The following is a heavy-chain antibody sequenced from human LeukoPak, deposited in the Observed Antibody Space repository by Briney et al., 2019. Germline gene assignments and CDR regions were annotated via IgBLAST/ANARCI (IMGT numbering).Heavy chain of an antibody. CDR1: GFTFSSYA. CDR2: ISYDGSNK. Sequence: GRSLRLSCAASGFTFSSYAMHWVRQAPGKGLEWVAVISYDGSNKYYADSVKGRFTISRDNSKNTLYLQMNSLRAEDTAVYYCARPGVVAATRAGAFDIWGQGTMVTVSS. V-gene: IGHV3-30*04. D-gene: IGHD2-15*01. J-gene: IGHJ3*02. CDR3: ARPGVVAATRAGAFDI.